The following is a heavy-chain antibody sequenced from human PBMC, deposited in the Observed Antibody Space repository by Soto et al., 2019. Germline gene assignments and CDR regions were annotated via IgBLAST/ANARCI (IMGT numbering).Heavy chain of an antibody. Sequence: GGSLRLSCAGSGFPPTRTPSTWVRQPPGRGVEWVSSSDRYSTFIYYADSGKGRFTISRDKAKNSLYLQMNSLRAEDTAVYYCARTSTYDYDSSGYAYWGQGTLVTVSS. CDR2: SDRYSTFI. CDR3: ARTSTYDYDSSGYAY. J-gene: IGHJ4*02. D-gene: IGHD3-22*01. V-gene: IGHV3-21*01. CDR1: GFPPTRTP.